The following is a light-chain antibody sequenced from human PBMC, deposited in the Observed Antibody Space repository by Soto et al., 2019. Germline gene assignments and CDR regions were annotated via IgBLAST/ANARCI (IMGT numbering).Light chain of an antibody. CDR1: SSNIGAGYD. Sequence: QSVLTQPPSVSGAPGQRVTISCTGSSSNIGAGYDVHWYQQLPGTAPKLLIYGNSNRPSGVPDRFSGSKSGISASLAITGLQAEDEADYYCQSYDSSLSGSVVFGGGTQRPS. CDR3: QSYDSSLSGSVV. CDR2: GNS. J-gene: IGLJ2*01. V-gene: IGLV1-40*01.